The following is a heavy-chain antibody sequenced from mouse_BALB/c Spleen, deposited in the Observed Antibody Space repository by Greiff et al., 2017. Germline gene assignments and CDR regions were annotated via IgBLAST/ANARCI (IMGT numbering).Heavy chain of an antibody. CDR2: IWGGGST. CDR3: AKQQLTGTDYYAMDY. V-gene: IGHV2-6-5*01. D-gene: IGHD4-1*01. J-gene: IGHJ4*01. CDR1: GFSLTDYG. Sequence: VKLVDSGPGLVAPSQSLSITCTVSGFSLTDYGVSWIRQPPGKGLEWLRVIWGGGSTYYNSALKSRLSISKDNSKGQVFLKMNSLQTDDTAMYYCAKQQLTGTDYYAMDYWGQGTSVTVAA.